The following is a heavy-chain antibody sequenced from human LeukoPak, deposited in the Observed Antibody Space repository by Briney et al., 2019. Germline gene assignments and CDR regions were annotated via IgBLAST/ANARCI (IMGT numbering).Heavy chain of an antibody. CDR1: GFTFSRSA. CDR2: ISSSGNT. J-gene: IGHJ4*01. D-gene: IGHD6-13*01. Sequence: GGSLRLSCAASGFTFSRSAMTWVRQTPGKGLDWVSSISSSGNTYYADSVKGRFTISKDNSKNMLYLQMNSLRAEDTAVYYCVKGRISEDGLDFWGQGTLVTVSS. V-gene: IGHV3-23*01. CDR3: VKGRISEDGLDF.